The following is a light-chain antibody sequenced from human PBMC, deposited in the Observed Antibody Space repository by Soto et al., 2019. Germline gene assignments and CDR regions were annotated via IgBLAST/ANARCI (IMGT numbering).Light chain of an antibody. J-gene: IGKJ4*01. Sequence: DIQMTQSPSTLYASVGDRVTLTCRASQSISSWLAWYQQKPCKAPMLLIYKASTLESAVPSRFSVSVSGTGVTSTINILLTDDLATYYCQQYSSAPLTFCGGTKVEIK. CDR2: KAS. CDR1: QSISSW. CDR3: QQYSSAPLT. V-gene: IGKV1-5*03.